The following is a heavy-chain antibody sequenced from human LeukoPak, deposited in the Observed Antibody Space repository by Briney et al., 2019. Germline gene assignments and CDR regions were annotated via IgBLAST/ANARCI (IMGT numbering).Heavy chain of an antibody. CDR3: ARIPVLLRFGEPYGMDV. V-gene: IGHV1-3*01. D-gene: IGHD3-10*01. Sequence: ASVKVSCKASGYTFTSYDMHWVRQAPGQRLEWMGWINAGNGNTKYSQKFQGRVTITRDTSASTAYMELSSLRSEDTAVYYCARIPVLLRFGEPYGMDVWGQGTTVTDSS. CDR1: GYTFTSYD. J-gene: IGHJ6*02. CDR2: INAGNGNT.